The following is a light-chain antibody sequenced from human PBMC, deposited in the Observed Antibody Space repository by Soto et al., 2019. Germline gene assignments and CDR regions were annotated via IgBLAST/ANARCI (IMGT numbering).Light chain of an antibody. CDR1: QGFSSY. J-gene: IGKJ5*01. V-gene: IGKV1-9*01. CDR2: AAS. Sequence: QLTQSPSSLSASVGDRVAITCRASQGFSSYLAWYQKKPGKAPNLLIYAASTLQSGVPSRFSGSGSGTDFTLTISSLQPEDFATYYCQQLNTYPITFGQGTRLEIK. CDR3: QQLNTYPIT.